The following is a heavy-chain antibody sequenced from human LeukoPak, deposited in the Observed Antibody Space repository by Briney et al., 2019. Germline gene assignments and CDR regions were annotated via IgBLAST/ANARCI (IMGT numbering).Heavy chain of an antibody. D-gene: IGHD3-3*01. Sequence: GASVKVSCKASGYTFTSYGISWVRQAPGQGLEWMGWISAYNGSTNYAQKLQGRVTMTTDTSTSTAYMELRSLRSDDTAVYYCATSLRFLEWLDAFDIWGQGTMVTVSS. CDR3: ATSLRFLEWLDAFDI. V-gene: IGHV1-18*01. CDR2: ISAYNGST. J-gene: IGHJ3*02. CDR1: GYTFTSYG.